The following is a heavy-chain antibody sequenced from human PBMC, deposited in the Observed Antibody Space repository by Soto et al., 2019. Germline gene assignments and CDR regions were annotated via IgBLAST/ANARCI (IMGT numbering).Heavy chain of an antibody. D-gene: IGHD2-8*01. CDR2: INPTSGGT. J-gene: IGHJ6*02. V-gene: IGHV1-2*04. Sequence: ASVKVSCKASGYSFTDYHIHRVRQAPGQRLEWLGRINPTSGGTSTAQKFQGWVTMTTDTSVSTASMALTRLTSDDTAIYYCARGDSTDCSNGVCSFFYNHDMDVWGQGTTVTVSS. CDR3: ARGDSTDCSNGVCSFFYNHDMDV. CDR1: GYSFTDYH.